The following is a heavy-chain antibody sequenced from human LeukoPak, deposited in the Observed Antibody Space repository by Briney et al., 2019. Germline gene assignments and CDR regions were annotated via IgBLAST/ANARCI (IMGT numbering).Heavy chain of an antibody. CDR2: IYYSGST. CDR1: GGSISSSSYY. V-gene: IGHV4-39*02. Sequence: SETLSLTCTVSGGSISSSSYYWGWIRQPPGKGLEWIGSIYYSGSTYYNPSLKSRVTISVDTSKNQFSLKLSSVTAADTAVYYCARDARLYCSSTSCYLFDYWGQGTLVTVSS. CDR3: ARDARLYCSSTSCYLFDY. J-gene: IGHJ4*02. D-gene: IGHD2-2*01.